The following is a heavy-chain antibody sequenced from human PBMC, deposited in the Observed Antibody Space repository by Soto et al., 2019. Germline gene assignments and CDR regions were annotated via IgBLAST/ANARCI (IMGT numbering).Heavy chain of an antibody. CDR1: GGSISSSSYY. J-gene: IGHJ4*02. CDR2: IYYSGNT. CDR3: ARRWGRSFDY. V-gene: IGHV4-39*07. Sequence: SETLSLTCTVSGGSISSSSYYWGWIRQPPGKGLEWIGSIYYSGNTNYNPSLKSRVTISVDTSKNQLSLKLSSVTAADTAVYYCARRWGRSFDYWGQGTLVTVSS. D-gene: IGHD2-15*01.